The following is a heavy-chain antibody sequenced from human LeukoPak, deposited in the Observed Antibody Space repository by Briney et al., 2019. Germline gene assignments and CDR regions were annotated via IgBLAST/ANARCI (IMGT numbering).Heavy chain of an antibody. CDR1: GFTFSSYW. J-gene: IGHJ4*02. D-gene: IGHD3-22*01. CDR2: IKQDGSEK. Sequence: GGSLRLSCAASGFTFSSYWMSWVRQAPGKGLEWVANIKQDGSEKYYVDSVKGRFTISRDNAKNSLYLQMNSLRAEDTAVYYCATYSYYYDSSGYFGYWGQGTLVTVSS. V-gene: IGHV3-7*01. CDR3: ATYSYYYDSSGYFGY.